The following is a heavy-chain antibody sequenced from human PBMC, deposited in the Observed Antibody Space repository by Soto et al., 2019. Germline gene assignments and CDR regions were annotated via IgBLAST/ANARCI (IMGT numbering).Heavy chain of an antibody. D-gene: IGHD3-16*01. V-gene: IGHV5-10-1*01. CDR1: GYTFSNNW. CDR3: ARNMITFGGTTKSSEGDFGMDV. CDR2: IDPSGSYT. J-gene: IGHJ6*02. Sequence: GESLKISCQGSGYTFSNNWISWVRQKPGKGLEWMGKIDPSGSYTDYSPSFQGHVSLSVDKSVSTAYLQWSSLKASDSDIYYCARNMITFGGTTKSSEGDFGMDVCGHGTAVTVYS.